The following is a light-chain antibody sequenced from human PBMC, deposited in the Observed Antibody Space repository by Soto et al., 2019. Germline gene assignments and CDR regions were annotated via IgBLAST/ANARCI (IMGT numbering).Light chain of an antibody. CDR1: GSNIGENA. V-gene: IGLV1-44*01. Sequence: QSVLTQPPPASGTPGQTVTISCSGSGSNIGENAVNWYQHLPGTAPQLLIYSNALRPSGVPHRFSGSKSGTAGSLAISGLQSEDEAHYYCAAWDDSLKAMLFGGGTKLTVL. J-gene: IGLJ3*02. CDR2: SNA. CDR3: AAWDDSLKAML.